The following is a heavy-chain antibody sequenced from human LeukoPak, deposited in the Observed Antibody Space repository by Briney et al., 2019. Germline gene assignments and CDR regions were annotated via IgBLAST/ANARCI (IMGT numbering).Heavy chain of an antibody. D-gene: IGHD2-2*01. J-gene: IGHJ5*02. CDR2: ICWSRCHI. CDR3: ATYCSSTSCYEGRFDP. Sequence: PGGSLTLSCAVSGFTFSSYSMIWVRQAPGKGLEWLSSICWSRCHILYTLSVKGRFTTSRDNAKNSLYLQMNSLRAEDTAVYYCATYCSSTSCYEGRFDPWGQGTLVTVSS. CDR1: GFTFSSYS. V-gene: IGHV3-21*01.